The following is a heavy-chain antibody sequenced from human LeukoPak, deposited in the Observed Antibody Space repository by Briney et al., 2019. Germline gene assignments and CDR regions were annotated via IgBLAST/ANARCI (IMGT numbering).Heavy chain of an antibody. J-gene: IGHJ6*02. V-gene: IGHV1-69*13. Sequence: GASVKVSCKASGGTFSSYAISWVRQAPGQGLEWMGGIIPIFGTANYAQKFQGRVTITADESTSTAYMELRSLRSDDTAVYYCARDGESGYYYYYYGMDAWGQGTTVTVSS. D-gene: IGHD3-3*01. CDR2: IIPIFGTA. CDR1: GGTFSSYA. CDR3: ARDGESGYYYYYYGMDA.